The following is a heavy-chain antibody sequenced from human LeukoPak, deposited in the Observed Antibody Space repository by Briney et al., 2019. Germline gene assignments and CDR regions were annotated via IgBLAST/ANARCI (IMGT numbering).Heavy chain of an antibody. CDR2: IWYDGSNK. CDR3: ARDLEDYGDYGDAFDI. V-gene: IGHV3-33*01. J-gene: IGHJ3*02. Sequence: GGSLRLSCAASGFTFSSYGMHWVRQAPGKGLEWVAVIWYDGSNKYYADSVKGRFTISRDNSKNTLYLQMNSLRAEDTAVYYCARDLEDYGDYGDAFDIWGQGTMVTVSS. CDR1: GFTFSSYG. D-gene: IGHD4-17*01.